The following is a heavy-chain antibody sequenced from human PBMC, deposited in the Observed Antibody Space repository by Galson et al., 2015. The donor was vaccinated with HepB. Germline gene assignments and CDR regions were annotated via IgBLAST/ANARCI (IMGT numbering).Heavy chain of an antibody. CDR2: VYYTGST. Sequence: LSLTCTVXGGSVSSSSYYWSWIRQPPGKGLEWIGYVYYTGSTNYNASLKSRITISVDTSKNQFSLKMRSVTAADTAVYYCARQLYYDTLTASPAYYFDSWGQGTLVTVSS. J-gene: IGHJ4*02. CDR3: ARQLYYDTLTASPAYYFDS. V-gene: IGHV4-61*01. D-gene: IGHD3-9*01. CDR1: GGSVSSSSYY.